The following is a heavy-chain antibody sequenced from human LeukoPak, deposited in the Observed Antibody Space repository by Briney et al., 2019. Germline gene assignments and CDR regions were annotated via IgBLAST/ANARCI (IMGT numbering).Heavy chain of an antibody. Sequence: GGSLRLSCAASGFTFSDYYMSWIRQAPGKGLEWVSYISSSGSTICYADSVKGRFTISRDNAKNSLYLQMNSLRAEDTAVYYCARGVSYDFWSGYYNHWGQGTLVTVSS. D-gene: IGHD3-3*01. CDR1: GFTFSDYY. J-gene: IGHJ5*02. CDR3: ARGVSYDFWSGYYNH. CDR2: ISSSGSTI. V-gene: IGHV3-11*04.